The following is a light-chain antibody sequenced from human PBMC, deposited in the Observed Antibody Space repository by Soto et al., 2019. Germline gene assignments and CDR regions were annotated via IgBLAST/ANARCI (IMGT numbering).Light chain of an antibody. CDR2: AAS. J-gene: IGKJ3*01. CDR1: QGIRNF. CDR3: QKYSSVPV. V-gene: IGKV1-27*01. Sequence: DIQMTQSPTSLSASVGDRVTITCRASQGIRNFVAWYQQKPGKAPKLLIYAASTLQSGVPSRFSGSGSGTDFPLTINRLQPEYVATYSCQKYSSVPVFGPGTKVEIK.